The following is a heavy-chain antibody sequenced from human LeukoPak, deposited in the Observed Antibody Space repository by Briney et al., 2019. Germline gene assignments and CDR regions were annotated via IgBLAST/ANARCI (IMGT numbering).Heavy chain of an antibody. CDR1: GYTFTSYG. CDR2: ISAYNGNT. D-gene: IGHD3-16*01. Sequence: EASVKVSCKASGYTFTSYGISWVRQAPGQGLEWMGRISAYNGNTNYAQKLQGRVTMTTDTSTSTAYMELRSLRSDDTAVYYCARDAFGGAKAYFDYWGQGTLVTVSS. V-gene: IGHV1-18*04. CDR3: ARDAFGGAKAYFDY. J-gene: IGHJ4*02.